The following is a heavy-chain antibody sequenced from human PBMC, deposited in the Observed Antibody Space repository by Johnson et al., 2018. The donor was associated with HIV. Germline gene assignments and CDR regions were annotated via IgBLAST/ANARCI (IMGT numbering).Heavy chain of an antibody. CDR2: ISYDGSNK. CDR1: GFTFSSYA. V-gene: IGHV3-30-3*01. CDR3: ARVLYYYGSGSYYVSAFDI. Sequence: QVKLVESGGGVVQPGRSLRLSCAASGFTFSSYAMHWVRQAPGKGLEWVAVISYDGSNKYYADSVKGRFTISRDNSKNTLYLQMNSLRAEDTAVYYCARVLYYYGSGSYYVSAFDIWGQGTMVTVSS. J-gene: IGHJ3*02. D-gene: IGHD3-10*01.